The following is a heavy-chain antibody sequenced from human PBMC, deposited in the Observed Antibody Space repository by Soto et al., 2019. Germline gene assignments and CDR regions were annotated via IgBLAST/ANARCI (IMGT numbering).Heavy chain of an antibody. D-gene: IGHD5-18*01. CDR2: FDPEDGET. CDR3: ATDRHSYGFFDY. J-gene: IGHJ4*02. V-gene: IGHV1-24*01. CDR1: GYTLTELS. Sequence: ASVKVSCKVSGYTLTELSMHWVRQAPGKGLEWMGGFDPEDGETIYAQKFQGRVTMTEDTSTDTAYTELSSLRSEDTAVYYCATDRHSYGFFDYWGQGTLVTVSS.